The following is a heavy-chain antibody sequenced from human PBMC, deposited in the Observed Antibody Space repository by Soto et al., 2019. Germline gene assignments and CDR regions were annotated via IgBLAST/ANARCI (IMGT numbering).Heavy chain of an antibody. Sequence: PGASVKVSCKASGYTFSTYEINWVRRAAGQGLEWMGRMNPDNGNTGYAQKFQDRVTMTRNTSISTAYMELSSLRSDDTAVYYCARGPRESGEWLLFDYWGQGALVTVSS. CDR1: GYTFSTYE. V-gene: IGHV1-8*01. CDR2: MNPDNGNT. J-gene: IGHJ4*02. D-gene: IGHD3-3*01. CDR3: ARGPRESGEWLLFDY.